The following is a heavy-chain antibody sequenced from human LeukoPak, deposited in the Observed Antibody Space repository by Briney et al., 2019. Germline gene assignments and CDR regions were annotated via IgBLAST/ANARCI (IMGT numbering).Heavy chain of an antibody. CDR1: GYTFTSYG. CDR3: SRGPLRSFDY. V-gene: IGHV1-18*01. D-gene: IGHD5/OR15-5a*01. J-gene: IGHJ4*02. CDR2: ISAYNGKT. Sequence: ASXKVSCKASGYTFTSYGISWVRQAPGKGGEGMGWISAYNGKTNYAQKLQGRVNMNTDTSTSTAYMELRSLRSDDTAVYYCSRGPLRSFDYWGQGTLVTVSS.